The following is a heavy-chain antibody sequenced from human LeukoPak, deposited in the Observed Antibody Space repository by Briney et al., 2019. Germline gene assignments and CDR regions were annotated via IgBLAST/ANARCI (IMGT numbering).Heavy chain of an antibody. Sequence: GGSLRLSCAASGFTFSSYAMSWVRQAPGKGLEWVSAISGSGGSTYYADSVKGWFTISRDNSKNTLYLQMNSLRAEDTAVYYCARARYFDWLLSSCAFDIWGQGTMVTVSS. V-gene: IGHV3-23*01. J-gene: IGHJ3*02. CDR1: GFTFSSYA. CDR2: ISGSGGST. D-gene: IGHD3-9*01. CDR3: ARARYFDWLLSSCAFDI.